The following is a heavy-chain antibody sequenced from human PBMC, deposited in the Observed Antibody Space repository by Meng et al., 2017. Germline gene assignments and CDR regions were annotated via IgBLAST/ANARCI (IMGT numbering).Heavy chain of an antibody. CDR3: ARGTGTAMAKFFDY. J-gene: IGHJ4*02. CDR2: IIPIFGTA. D-gene: IGHD5-18*01. CDR1: GGTFGSYA. V-gene: IGHV1-69*01. Sequence: VEVGRDGLEVKKPGSRVKVSCKASGGTFGSYAISWVRQAPGQGLEWMGRIIPIFGTANYAQKFQGRVTITADESTSTAYMELSSLRSEDTAVYYCARGTGTAMAKFFDYWGQGTLVTVSS.